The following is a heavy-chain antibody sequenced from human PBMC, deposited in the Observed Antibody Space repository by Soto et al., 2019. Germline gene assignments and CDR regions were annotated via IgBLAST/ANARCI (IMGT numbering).Heavy chain of an antibody. CDR2: IRSKVYDGTT. Sequence: GGSLRLSCTTSGFTFRDFAMNWFRQAPGKGLEWVGFIRSKVYDGTTDYAASGKGRFTVSRDDSKNIAYLQMNSLKTEDTAVYYCVRAVAGRFEFWGRGTLVTDSS. J-gene: IGHJ4*02. D-gene: IGHD6-19*01. CDR1: GFTFRDFA. CDR3: VRAVAGRFEF. V-gene: IGHV3-49*03.